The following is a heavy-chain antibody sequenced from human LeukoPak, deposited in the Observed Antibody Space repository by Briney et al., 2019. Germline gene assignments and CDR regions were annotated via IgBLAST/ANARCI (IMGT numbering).Heavy chain of an antibody. CDR1: GGTFSIYA. V-gene: IGHV1-69*04. Sequence: SVKVSFKASGGTFSIYAISWVRQAPGPGLEWMGRIIPILGIANYSQKFQGRLTIPADKSTSTAYMELSSLRSEDTAVYYCARGGPYYDFWSGYDTYAFDIWGQGTMVTVSS. D-gene: IGHD3-3*01. CDR3: ARGGPYYDFWSGYDTYAFDI. CDR2: IIPILGIA. J-gene: IGHJ3*02.